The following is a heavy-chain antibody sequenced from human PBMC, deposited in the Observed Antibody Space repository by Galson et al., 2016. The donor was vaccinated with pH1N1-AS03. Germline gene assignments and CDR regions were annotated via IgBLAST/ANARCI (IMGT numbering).Heavy chain of an antibody. CDR2: IPATGPT. Sequence: SLRLSCAASGFTFTGNDMHWVRQATGKGLEWVSIIPATGPTHYAESGKGRFTISREIPQNSLYLQMDSLRADDTAVYYCAVGGHIYGTHGMDVWGKGTTVTVSS. CDR1: GFTFTGND. D-gene: IGHD3-10*01. J-gene: IGHJ6*04. V-gene: IGHV3-13*01. CDR3: AVGGHIYGTHGMDV.